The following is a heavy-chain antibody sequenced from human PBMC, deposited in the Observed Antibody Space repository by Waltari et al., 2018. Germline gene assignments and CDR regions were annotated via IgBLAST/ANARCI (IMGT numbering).Heavy chain of an antibody. CDR2: ISDSGSA. V-gene: IGHV4-39*01. D-gene: IGHD6-19*01. CDR3: ARHGPPITVTGFEYFQH. CDR1: GGSISSSGHF. J-gene: IGHJ1*01. Sequence: QLQLQESGPGLVKPSETLSLTCTVSGGSISSSGHFWAWIRQTPGKGLEWIGSISDSGSAYYTPSLKSRVTISVDTSKNQFSLKLSSVTAADTGVFYCARHGPPITVTGFEYFQHWGQGTLVSVSS.